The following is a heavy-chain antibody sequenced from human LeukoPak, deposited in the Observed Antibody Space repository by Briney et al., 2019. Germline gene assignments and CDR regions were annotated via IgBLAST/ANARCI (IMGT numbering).Heavy chain of an antibody. V-gene: IGHV3-23*01. CDR3: AKRVLYYYDSSGDYGMDV. CDR1: GFTFSNYA. CDR2: ISVSGGST. D-gene: IGHD3-22*01. Sequence: SLRLSRAASGFTFSNYAMSWVRQAPGKGLGWVSGISVSGGSTYYADSVKGRFTISRDNSKNTLYLQMKSLRAEDTAVYYCAKRVLYYYDSSGDYGMDVWGQGTTVTVSS. J-gene: IGHJ6*02.